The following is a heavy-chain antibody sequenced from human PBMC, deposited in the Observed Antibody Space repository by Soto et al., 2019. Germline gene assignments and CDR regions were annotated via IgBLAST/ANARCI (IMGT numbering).Heavy chain of an antibody. CDR3: AGPSGCNDVSCLYYFDF. Sequence: PSETLSLTCTVSGGSISNVRYYWSWIRQLPGKGLEWIGYIYHSGRTNYNPSLKSRVTMSVDTSKNQFSLMLGSVTAADTAVYYCAGPSGCNDVSCLYYFDFWGRGTLVTVSS. J-gene: IGHJ4*02. D-gene: IGHD2-8*01. CDR2: IYHSGRT. V-gene: IGHV4-31*03. CDR1: GGSISNVRYY.